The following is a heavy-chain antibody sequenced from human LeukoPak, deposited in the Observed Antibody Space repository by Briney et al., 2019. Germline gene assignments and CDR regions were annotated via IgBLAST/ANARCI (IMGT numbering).Heavy chain of an antibody. J-gene: IGHJ3*02. CDR1: GVSISDGRYY. D-gene: IGHD2-2*01. CDR3: ATPYCSSISCLDVFNI. V-gene: IGHV4-31*03. CDR2: KYYSGSA. Sequence: SQTLSLTCNVSGVSISDGRYYWAWIRQHPGKGLEWIGYKYYSGSAKCNPSLKSRLTISVDTPNNQFSLQLRSVTAADTAMYYCATPYCSSISCLDVFNIWGQGRMVTVSS.